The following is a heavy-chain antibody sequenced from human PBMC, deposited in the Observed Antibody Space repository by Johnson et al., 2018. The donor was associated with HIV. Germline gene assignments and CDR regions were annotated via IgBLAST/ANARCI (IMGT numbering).Heavy chain of an antibody. D-gene: IGHD2-8*02. CDR2: ISSSGSTI. Sequence: QVQLVESGGGLVKPGGSLRLSCAASGFTFSDYYMSWIRQAPGKGLEWVSYISSSGSTIYYADSVKGRFTISRDNAKNTLYLQMNSLRAEDTAVYYCAKSGLFVLVVYAPDVFDIWGQGTMVTVSS. CDR3: AKSGLFVLVVYAPDVFDI. V-gene: IGHV3-11*04. J-gene: IGHJ3*02. CDR1: GFTFSDYY.